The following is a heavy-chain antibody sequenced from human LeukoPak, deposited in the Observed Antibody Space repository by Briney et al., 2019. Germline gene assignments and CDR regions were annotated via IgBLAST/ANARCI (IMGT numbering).Heavy chain of an antibody. CDR2: IHYSGST. CDR3: ARNYGSGSYYNQNWSDP. V-gene: IGHV4-59*01. Sequence: PSETLSLTCTVSGGSISSYYWSWIRQPPGKGLEWIGHIHYSGSTNYNPSLKSRVTTSVDTSKNQFSLKLSSVTAADTAVYYCARNYGSGSYYNQNWSDPWGQGTLVTVSS. CDR1: GGSISSYY. D-gene: IGHD3-10*01. J-gene: IGHJ5*02.